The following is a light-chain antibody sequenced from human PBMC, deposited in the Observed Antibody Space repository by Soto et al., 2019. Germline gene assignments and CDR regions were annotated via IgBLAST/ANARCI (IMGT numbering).Light chain of an antibody. J-gene: IGLJ1*01. CDR1: SFNIGANYD. V-gene: IGLV1-40*01. Sequence: QSALTQPPSVSGAPGQGVTISCTGSSFNIGANYDVHWYQHLPGTGPKLLIYANSFRPSGVPDRVSASKSGSSASLAITGLQAEDEADYYCQPYDARLSAYVFGTGTKLTVL. CDR2: ANS. CDR3: QPYDARLSAYV.